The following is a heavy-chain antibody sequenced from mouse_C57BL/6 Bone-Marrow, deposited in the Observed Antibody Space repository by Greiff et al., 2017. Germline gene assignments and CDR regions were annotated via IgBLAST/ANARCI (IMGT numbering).Heavy chain of an antibody. Sequence: EVKLMESGGGLVQPGGSLKLSCAASGFTFSDYGMAWVRQAPRKGPEWVAFISNLAYSIYYADTVTGRFTISRENAQNTLYLEMSRLRSEDTAMYYCARPNYYYGRGGAMDYWGQGTSVTVSS. J-gene: IGHJ4*01. V-gene: IGHV5-15*01. D-gene: IGHD1-1*01. CDR1: GFTFSDYG. CDR2: ISNLAYSI. CDR3: ARPNYYYGRGGAMDY.